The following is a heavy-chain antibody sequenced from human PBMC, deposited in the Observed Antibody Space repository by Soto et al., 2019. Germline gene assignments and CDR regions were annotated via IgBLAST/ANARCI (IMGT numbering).Heavy chain of an antibody. J-gene: IGHJ5*02. V-gene: IGHV4-59*08. D-gene: IGHD2-21*01. CDR2: IYYAGTT. CDR1: GGSLTPNY. CDR3: ARLAAYYQSRDP. Sequence: PSETLSLTCTVSGGSLTPNYSSWIRQSPGKGLKRIGYIYYAGTTSYNPSLKSRATISLETSKSQFSLRMTSVTAADTAVYFCARLAAYYQSRDPWGRGTLVTFS.